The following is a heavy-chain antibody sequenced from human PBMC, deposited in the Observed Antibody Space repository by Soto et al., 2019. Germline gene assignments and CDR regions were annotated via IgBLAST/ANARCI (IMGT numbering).Heavy chain of an antibody. Sequence: QVQLVESGGGVVQPGRSLRLSCAASGFTFSSYAMHWVCQAPGKGVEWVAVILSDGSNKWYVESVKGRFTISRNNSKNTLYLQMNSLRAEDTAVYYCARDVFQEDVWGQGTTVTVSS. CDR3: ARDVFQEDV. CDR2: ILSDGSNK. V-gene: IGHV3-30-3*01. J-gene: IGHJ6*02. CDR1: GFTFSSYA.